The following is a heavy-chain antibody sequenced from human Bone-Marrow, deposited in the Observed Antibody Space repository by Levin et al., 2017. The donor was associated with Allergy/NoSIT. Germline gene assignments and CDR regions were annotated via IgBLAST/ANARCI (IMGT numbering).Heavy chain of an antibody. Sequence: SVKVSCKASGGTFSSYPISWVRQAPGQGLEWMGRIIPILGIANYAQKFQGRVTITADKSTSTAYMELSSLRSEDTAVYYCASYKGTMVRGVSNYYMDVWGKGTTVTVSS. J-gene: IGHJ6*03. D-gene: IGHD3-10*01. CDR2: IIPILGIA. CDR3: ASYKGTMVRGVSNYYMDV. CDR1: GGTFSSYP. V-gene: IGHV1-69*02.